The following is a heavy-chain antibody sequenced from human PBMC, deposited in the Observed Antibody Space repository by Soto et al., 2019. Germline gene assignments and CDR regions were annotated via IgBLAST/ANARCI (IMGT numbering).Heavy chain of an antibody. CDR1: GFTVSSNY. J-gene: IGHJ4*02. D-gene: IGHD3-10*01. CDR3: ARGQNGERWFGEPYFDY. V-gene: IGHV3-66*01. Sequence: EVQLVESGGGLVQPGGSLRLSCAASGFTVSSNYMSWVRQAPGKGLEWVSVIYSGGSTYYADSVKGRFTISRDNSKNTLYLQMNSLRAEDTAVYYCARGQNGERWFGEPYFDYWGQGTLVTVSS. CDR2: IYSGGST.